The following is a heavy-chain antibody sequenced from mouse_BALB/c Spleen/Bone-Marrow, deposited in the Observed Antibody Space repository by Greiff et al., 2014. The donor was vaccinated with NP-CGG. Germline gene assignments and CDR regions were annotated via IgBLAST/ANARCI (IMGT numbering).Heavy chain of an antibody. J-gene: IGHJ4*01. V-gene: IGHV5-9-1*01. CDR2: INSGGSYS. CDR1: GFTFSGYA. D-gene: IGHD1-1*01. Sequence: EVKLMESGGGLVKPGGSLKLSCAASGFTFSGYAMSWVRQTPEKRLEWVATINSGGSYSYYPDSVKGRFTISRDNAKNTLYVQMSSLRSEDTAMYYCARRGYGLYAMDYWGQGTSVTVSS. CDR3: ARRGYGLYAMDY.